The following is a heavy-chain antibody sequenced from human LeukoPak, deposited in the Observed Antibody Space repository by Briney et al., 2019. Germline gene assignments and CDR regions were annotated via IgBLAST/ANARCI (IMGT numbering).Heavy chain of an antibody. CDR2: MYFSGCT. V-gene: IGHV4-59*08. J-gene: IGHJ3*02. D-gene: IGHD1-20*01. Sequence: PETLSLTCTDSGGSICFYYWSWIWQPPGKRMPWIGCMYFSGCTNYNPSLKGRVSISVDTSKIQFSLKLSSVTAADTAVYYCARHAYTWNDYFGSSGEVPGAFDIWGQGTMVTVSS. CDR3: ARHAYTWNDYFGSSGEVPGAFDI. CDR1: GGSICFYY.